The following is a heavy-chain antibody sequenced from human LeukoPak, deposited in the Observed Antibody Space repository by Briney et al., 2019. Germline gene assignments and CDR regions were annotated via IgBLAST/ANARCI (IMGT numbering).Heavy chain of an antibody. CDR3: AKDFTGGRAGIDY. D-gene: IGHD3-16*01. V-gene: IGHV3-33*06. CDR2: IWYDGSNK. Sequence: PGGNLRRYCAASGFTFSSYGMHWVRQAPGNGLEWVAVIWYDGSNKDYADSVKGRFTISRDNSKSTLYLQMNSLRAEDTAVYYCAKDFTGGRAGIDYWGRGTLVTVSS. J-gene: IGHJ4*02. CDR1: GFTFSSYG.